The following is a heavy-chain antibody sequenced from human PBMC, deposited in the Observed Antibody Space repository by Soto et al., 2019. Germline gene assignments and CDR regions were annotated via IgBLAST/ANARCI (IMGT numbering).Heavy chain of an antibody. D-gene: IGHD3-9*01. J-gene: IGHJ6*02. Sequence: SVKVSCKASGGTFSSYAISWVRQAPGQGLEWMGGIIPIFGTANYAQKFQGRVTITADESTSTAYMELSSLRSEDTAVYYCARGEKYYDFLTGPIYYYSVMAVWGQGTTVTVSS. CDR1: GGTFSSYA. CDR3: ARGEKYYDFLTGPIYYYSVMAV. CDR2: IIPIFGTA. V-gene: IGHV1-69*13.